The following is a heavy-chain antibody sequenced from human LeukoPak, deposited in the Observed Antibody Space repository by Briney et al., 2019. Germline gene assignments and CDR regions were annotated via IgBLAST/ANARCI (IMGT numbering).Heavy chain of an antibody. CDR3: AREGVVPAALDY. CDR1: GGTFSSYA. D-gene: IGHD2-2*01. J-gene: IGHJ4*02. CDR2: IIPIFGTA. V-gene: IGHV1-69*01. Sequence: ASAKVSCKASGGTFSSYAISWVRQAPGQGLEWMGGIIPIFGTANYAQKFQGRVTITADESTSTAYMELSSLRSEDTAVYYCAREGVVPAALDYWGQGTLVTVSS.